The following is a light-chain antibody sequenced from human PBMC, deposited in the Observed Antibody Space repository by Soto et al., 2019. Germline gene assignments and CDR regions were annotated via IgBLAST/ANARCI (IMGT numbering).Light chain of an antibody. V-gene: IGKV3-11*01. CDR3: QQRRYWPPIT. Sequence: EIVLTQSPATLSLSPGERATLSCRASQSIDRYLVWYQQKPGQAPRLLIYDASNRATGIPARFSGSGSGTEFTLTISSLEPEDFAVYYCQQRRYWPPITFGQGTRLEIK. J-gene: IGKJ5*01. CDR1: QSIDRY. CDR2: DAS.